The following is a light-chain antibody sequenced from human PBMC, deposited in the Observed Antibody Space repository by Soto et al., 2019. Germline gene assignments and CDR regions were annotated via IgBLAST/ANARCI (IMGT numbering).Light chain of an antibody. CDR3: QQYDNLPYT. CDR2: DAS. V-gene: IGKV1-33*01. J-gene: IGKJ2*01. CDR1: QGIRNF. Sequence: DIQMTQSPSSLSASVGDRVTITCQASQGIRNFLHWYQQKPGKAPRLLIYDASKLETGVPTRFSGSGSGAHFIFTINSLQPEDVATYYCQQYDNLPYTFGQGTKLEI.